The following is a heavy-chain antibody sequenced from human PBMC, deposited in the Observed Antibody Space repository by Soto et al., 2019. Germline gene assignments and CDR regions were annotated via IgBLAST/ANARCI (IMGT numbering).Heavy chain of an antibody. CDR2: ISGSGGRT. CDR3: AKAGDYHGSESYFPLDY. J-gene: IGHJ4*02. CDR1: GFTFSTYA. Sequence: EVQLLESGGVLVQPGGSLRLSCAASGFTFSTYAMTWVRQAPGKGLEWVSSISGSGGRTYYADSVKGRFTISRDNSKITLYLQTNSLRAEDTAVYYCAKAGDYHGSESYFPLDYWGQGTLVPVSS. D-gene: IGHD3-10*01. V-gene: IGHV3-23*01.